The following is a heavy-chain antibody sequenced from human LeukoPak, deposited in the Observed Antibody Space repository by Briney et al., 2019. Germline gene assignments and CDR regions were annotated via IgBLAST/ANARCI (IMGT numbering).Heavy chain of an antibody. V-gene: IGHV3-7*01. J-gene: IGHJ4*02. Sequence: GGSLRISCAASGFTFSSYWMSWVRQAPGKGLEWVANIKQDGSEKYYVDSVKGRFTISRDNAKNSLYLQMNSLRAEDTAVYYCASACSSASCYSRGGYWGQGTLVTVSS. CDR1: GFTFSSYW. D-gene: IGHD2-2*01. CDR2: IKQDGSEK. CDR3: ASACSSASCYSRGGY.